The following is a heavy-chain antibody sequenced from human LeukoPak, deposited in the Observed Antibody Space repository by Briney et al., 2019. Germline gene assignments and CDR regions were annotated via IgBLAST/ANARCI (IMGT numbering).Heavy chain of an antibody. CDR2: ISGTGGST. J-gene: IGHJ5*02. CDR1: GFTFRNYA. CDR3: AKGSQGVTIFGFDP. D-gene: IGHD3-3*01. V-gene: IGHV3-23*01. Sequence: AGGSLRLSCAASGFTFRNYAMSWVRQAPGKGLEWVSGISGTGGSTYYADSVKGRFTISRDNSKNTLYLQMNSLRAEDTAVYYCAKGSQGVTIFGFDPWGQGTLVTVSS.